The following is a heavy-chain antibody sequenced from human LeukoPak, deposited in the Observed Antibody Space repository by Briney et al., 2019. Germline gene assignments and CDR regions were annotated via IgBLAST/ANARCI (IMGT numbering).Heavy chain of an antibody. D-gene: IGHD7-27*01. CDR1: GYTFTSYG. V-gene: IGHV1-18*01. Sequence: ASVNVSCKASGYTFTSYGISWVRQAPGQRLEWMGWISAYNGNTNYAQKVQGRVTMTTDTSTSTAYMELRSLRSDNTAVYYCARDASGDDWYFDLWGRGTLVTVSS. CDR2: ISAYNGNT. J-gene: IGHJ2*01. CDR3: ARDASGDDWYFDL.